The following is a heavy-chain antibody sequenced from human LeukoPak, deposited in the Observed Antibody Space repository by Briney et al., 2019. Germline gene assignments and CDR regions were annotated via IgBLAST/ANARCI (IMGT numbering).Heavy chain of an antibody. V-gene: IGHV3-74*01. D-gene: IGHD5-12*01. J-gene: IGHJ6*03. Sequence: GGSLRLSCAASGFTFSSYAMSWVRQAPGKGLVWVSRIKTDGSNYYADSVKGRFTISRDNAKNTLYLEMNSLRAEDTAMYYCARGGYGYYYMDVWGKGTTVTVSS. CDR1: GFTFSSYA. CDR2: IKTDGSNY. CDR3: ARGGYGYYYMDV.